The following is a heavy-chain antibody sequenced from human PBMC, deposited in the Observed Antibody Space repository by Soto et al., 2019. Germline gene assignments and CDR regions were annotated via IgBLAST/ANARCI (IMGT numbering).Heavy chain of an antibody. J-gene: IGHJ4*01. CDR2: ISSDGKTK. CDR1: GFTFSSYG. V-gene: IGHV3-30*18. D-gene: IGHD6-19*01. Sequence: PGGSLRLSCVASGFTFSSYGIHWVRQAPGKGLEWVGVISSDGKTKYYADSVKGRFTISRDNSKKTLYLQMDSLRPEDAAVYYCAKEVAVAGDLDYWGHGTLVTVYS. CDR3: AKEVAVAGDLDY.